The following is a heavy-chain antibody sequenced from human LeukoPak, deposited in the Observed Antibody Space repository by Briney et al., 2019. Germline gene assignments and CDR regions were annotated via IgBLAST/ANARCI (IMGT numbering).Heavy chain of an antibody. CDR3: AREGVAGATWDY. Sequence: PGGSLRLSCAASGFTFSSYSMNWVRQAPGKGLEWVSSISSSSSYIYYADSVKGRFTISRDNAKNSLYLQMNSLRAEDTAVYYCAREGVAGATWDYWGQGTLVTVSS. D-gene: IGHD1-26*01. J-gene: IGHJ4*02. CDR2: ISSSSSYI. V-gene: IGHV3-21*01. CDR1: GFTFSSYS.